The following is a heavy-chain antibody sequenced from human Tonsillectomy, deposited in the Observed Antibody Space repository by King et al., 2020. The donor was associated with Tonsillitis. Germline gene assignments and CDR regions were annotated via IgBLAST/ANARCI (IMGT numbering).Heavy chain of an antibody. Sequence: QVQLQKWCAGLLKPSETLSLTCAFYGGSFSGYYWSRIRHPPGKGLELIVELNHSGSTNYNPSLKSRVTISVDTSKNQFSLKLSSVTAADTAVYYCAREPGIAAAGDWFDPWGQGTLVTVSS. D-gene: IGHD6-13*01. CDR3: AREPGIAAAGDWFDP. V-gene: IGHV4-34*01. CDR1: GGSFSGYY. CDR2: LNHSGST. J-gene: IGHJ5*02.